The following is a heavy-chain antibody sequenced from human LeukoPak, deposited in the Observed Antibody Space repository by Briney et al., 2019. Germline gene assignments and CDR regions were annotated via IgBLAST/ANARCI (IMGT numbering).Heavy chain of an antibody. CDR1: GGSFSGYY. D-gene: IGHD3-10*01. CDR3: ARGLRRYYGSGSYYNNNNWFDP. Sequence: PSETLSLTCAVYGGSFSGYYWSWIRQPPGKGMEWIGEINHSGSTNYNPSLKSRVTISVDTSKNQFSLKLSSVTAADTAVYYCARGLRRYYGSGSYYNNNNWFDPWGQGTQVTVSS. J-gene: IGHJ5*02. V-gene: IGHV4-34*01. CDR2: INHSGST.